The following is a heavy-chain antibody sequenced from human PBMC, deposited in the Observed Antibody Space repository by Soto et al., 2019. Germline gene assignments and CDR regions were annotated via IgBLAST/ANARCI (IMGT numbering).Heavy chain of an antibody. V-gene: IGHV3-23*01. CDR1: GFTFSTYA. J-gene: IGHJ4*02. CDR3: AKERSSGWSLDY. CDR2: ISGSGDST. Sequence: GGSLRLSCAASGFTFSTYAMNWVRQAPGKGLEWVSGISGSGDSTYYADSVKGRFTVSRDNSKNTLYLQMSSLRAEDTAVFYCAKERSSGWSLDYWGQGTLVTVSS. D-gene: IGHD6-19*01.